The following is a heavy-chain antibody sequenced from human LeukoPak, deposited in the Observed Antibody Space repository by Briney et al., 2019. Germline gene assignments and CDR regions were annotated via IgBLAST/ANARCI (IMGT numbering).Heavy chain of an antibody. CDR3: ARAYSGSYYHYYMDV. CDR2: INPNSGGT. J-gene: IGHJ6*03. CDR1: GYTFTGYY. V-gene: IGHV1-2*02. D-gene: IGHD1-26*01. Sequence: ASVKVSCKASGYTFTGYYMHWVRQAPGQGLEWMGWINPNSGGTNYAQKFQGRVTMTRDTSISTAYMELSRLRSDDTAVYYCARAYSGSYYHYYMDVWGKGTTVTVSS.